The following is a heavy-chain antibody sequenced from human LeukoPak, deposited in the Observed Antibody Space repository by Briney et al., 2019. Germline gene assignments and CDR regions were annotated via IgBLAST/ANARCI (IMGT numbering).Heavy chain of an antibody. CDR1: GYTFTSYG. CDR2: MNPNSGNT. CDR3: ARSRRGYSGFLFDY. V-gene: IGHV1-8*02. D-gene: IGHD5-12*01. Sequence: ASVKVSCKASGYTFTSYGISWVRQATGQGLEWMGWMNPNSGNTGYAQKFQGRVTMTRNTSISTAYMELSSLRSEDTAVYYCARSRRGYSGFLFDYWGQGTLVTVSS. J-gene: IGHJ4*02.